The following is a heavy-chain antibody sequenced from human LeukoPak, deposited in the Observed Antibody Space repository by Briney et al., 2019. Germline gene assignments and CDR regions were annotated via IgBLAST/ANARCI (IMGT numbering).Heavy chain of an antibody. V-gene: IGHV1-3*01. J-gene: IGHJ4*02. D-gene: IGHD3-10*01. CDR3: ARVPYGSGTLAQFDY. Sequence: ASVKVSCKASGYTFTSYAMHWVRQAPGQRLEWMGWINAGNGNTKYSQEFQGRVTITRDTSTSTAYMELRSLRSDDTAVYYCARVPYGSGTLAQFDYWGQGTLVTVSS. CDR1: GYTFTSYA. CDR2: INAGNGNT.